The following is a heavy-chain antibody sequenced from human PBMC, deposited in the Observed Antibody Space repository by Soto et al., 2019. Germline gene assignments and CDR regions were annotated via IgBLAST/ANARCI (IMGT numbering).Heavy chain of an antibody. V-gene: IGHV4-4*02. J-gene: IGHJ4*02. Sequence: SETLSLTCAVSGDSISSGAWWSWVRQSPGKGLQWIGEIYHSGNTRNNPSLKSRVTMSVDKSNNQFSLNLMSVTAADTATYYCARDLGAAAGSFDYWGQGTLVTVSS. D-gene: IGHD6-13*01. CDR1: GDSISSGAW. CDR3: ARDLGAAAGSFDY. CDR2: IYHSGNT.